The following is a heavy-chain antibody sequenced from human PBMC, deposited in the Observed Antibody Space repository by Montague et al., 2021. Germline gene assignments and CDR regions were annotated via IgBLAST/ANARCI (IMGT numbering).Heavy chain of an antibody. CDR1: GGSISSSSYY. J-gene: IGHJ5*02. D-gene: IGHD6-13*01. CDR2: IYYSGNS. V-gene: IGHV4-39*07. CDR3: ARVFSSWYVGWFDP. Sequence: SETLSLTCTVSGGSISSSSYYWGWIRQPPGKGLEWIGSIYYSGNSFYQPSLKSRITMAVDTSKNQFSLKLSSVTAADTAIYYCARVFSSWYVGWFDPWGQGTLVTVSS.